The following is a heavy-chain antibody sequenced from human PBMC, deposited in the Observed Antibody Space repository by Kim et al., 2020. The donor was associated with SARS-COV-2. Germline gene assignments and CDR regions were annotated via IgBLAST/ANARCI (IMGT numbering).Heavy chain of an antibody. CDR3: TTAFFYDILTGYDPHAFDI. J-gene: IGHJ3*02. Sequence: GGSLRLSCAASGFTFSNAWMSWVRQAPGKGLEWVCRIKSKTDGGTTDYAAPVKGRFTISRDDSKNTLYLQMNSLKTEDTAVYYCTTAFFYDILTGYDPHAFDIWGQGTMVTVSS. V-gene: IGHV3-15*01. D-gene: IGHD3-9*01. CDR1: GFTFSNAW. CDR2: IKSKTDGGTT.